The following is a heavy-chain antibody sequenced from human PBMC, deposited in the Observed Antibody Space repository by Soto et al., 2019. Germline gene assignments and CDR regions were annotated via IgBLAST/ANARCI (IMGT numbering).Heavy chain of an antibody. V-gene: IGHV3-53*04. CDR3: ARTITDYGDSYYFDY. J-gene: IGHJ4*02. CDR1: GFSVSSNY. Sequence: GGSLGLSCAASGFSVSSNYMSWVRPAPGKGLEWVSVIYSGGSTYYADSVKGRFTISRHNSKNTLYLQMNSLRAEDTAVYYCARTITDYGDSYYFDYWGQGTLVTVSS. D-gene: IGHD4-17*01. CDR2: IYSGGST.